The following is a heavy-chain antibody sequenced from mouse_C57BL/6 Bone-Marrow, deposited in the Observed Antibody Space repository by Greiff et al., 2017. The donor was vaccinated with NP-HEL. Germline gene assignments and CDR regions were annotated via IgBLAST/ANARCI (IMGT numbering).Heavy chain of an antibody. V-gene: IGHV1-55*01. Sequence: QVQLQQPGAELVKPGASVKMSCKASGYTFTSYWITWVKQRPGQGLEWIGDIYTGSGSTNYNEKFKSKATMTVDTSSSTAYIQRSSLTSEDSAVYYWAINSLYYYGSSYGAYWGQGTLVTVSA. CDR2: IYTGSGST. J-gene: IGHJ3*01. CDR3: AINSLYYYGSSYGAY. CDR1: GYTFTSYW. D-gene: IGHD1-1*01.